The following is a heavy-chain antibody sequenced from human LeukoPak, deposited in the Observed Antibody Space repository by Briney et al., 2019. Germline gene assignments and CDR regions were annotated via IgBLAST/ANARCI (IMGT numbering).Heavy chain of an antibody. D-gene: IGHD6-13*01. J-gene: IGHJ4*02. CDR1: GGSMSSSSYY. V-gene: IGHV4-39*07. CDR3: ARGGYSRLDY. Sequence: SQTLSLTCTVSGGSMSSSSYYWGWIRQPPGKGLEWIGEIYHSGSTNYNPSLKSRVTISVDKSKNQFSLKLSSVTAADTAVYYCARGGYSRLDYWGQGTLVTVRS. CDR2: IYHSGST.